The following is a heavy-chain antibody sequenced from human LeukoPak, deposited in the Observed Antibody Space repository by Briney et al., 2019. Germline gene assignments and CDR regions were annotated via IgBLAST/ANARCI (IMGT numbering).Heavy chain of an antibody. Sequence: SETLSLTCTVSGGSISSSSYYWGWIRQPPGKGLEWIGSIYYSGSTYYNPSLKSRVTISVDTSKNQFSLKLSSVTAADTAVYYCARQYGWLFDYWGQGTLVTVSS. D-gene: IGHD6-19*01. V-gene: IGHV4-39*01. CDR3: ARQYGWLFDY. J-gene: IGHJ4*02. CDR2: IYYSGST. CDR1: GGSISSSSYY.